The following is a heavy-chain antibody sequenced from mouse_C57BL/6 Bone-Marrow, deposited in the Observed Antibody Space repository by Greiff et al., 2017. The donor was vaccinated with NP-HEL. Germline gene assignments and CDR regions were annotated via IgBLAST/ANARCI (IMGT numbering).Heavy chain of an antibody. V-gene: IGHV1-81*01. CDR3: ARSRRLRRGAWFAY. Sequence: QVQLKQSGAELARPGASVKLSCKASGYTFTSYGISWVKQRTGQGLEWIGEIYPRSGNTYYNEKFKGKATLTADKSSSTAYMELRSLTSEDSAVYFCARSRRLRRGAWFAYWGQGTLVTVS. J-gene: IGHJ3*01. CDR1: GYTFTSYG. D-gene: IGHD2-4*01. CDR2: IYPRSGNT.